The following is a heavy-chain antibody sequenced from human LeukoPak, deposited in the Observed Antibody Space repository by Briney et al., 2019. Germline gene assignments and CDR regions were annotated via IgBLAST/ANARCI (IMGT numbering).Heavy chain of an antibody. D-gene: IGHD6-6*01. CDR3: AREVAARPFDY. V-gene: IGHV3-23*01. Sequence: PGGSLRLSCAASGFTFSSYAMSWVRQAPGRGLEWVSTISGSGDITYYADSVKGRFTISRDNAKNTLYLQMNSLRAEDTAVYYCAREVAARPFDYWGQGTLVTVSS. CDR2: ISGSGDIT. J-gene: IGHJ4*02. CDR1: GFTFSSYA.